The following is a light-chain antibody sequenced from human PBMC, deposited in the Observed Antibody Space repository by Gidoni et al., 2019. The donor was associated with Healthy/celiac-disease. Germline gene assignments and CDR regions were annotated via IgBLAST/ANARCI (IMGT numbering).Light chain of an antibody. Sequence: DIQMTQSPSTLSASVGDRVTITCRASQIISSCLAWYQQKPGKAPKLLIYKASSLESGVPSRFSGSGSGTEFTLTISSLQPDDFATYYCQQYNSYPFTFGPGTKVEIK. J-gene: IGKJ3*01. V-gene: IGKV1-5*03. CDR2: KAS. CDR1: QIISSC. CDR3: QQYNSYPFT.